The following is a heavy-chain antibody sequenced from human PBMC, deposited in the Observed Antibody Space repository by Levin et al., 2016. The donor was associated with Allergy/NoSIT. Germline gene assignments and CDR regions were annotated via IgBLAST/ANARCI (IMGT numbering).Heavy chain of an antibody. J-gene: IGHJ3*02. CDR2: IYTSGST. CDR3: ARDGPSGSYYVGAFDI. CDR1: GGSISSGSYF. V-gene: IGHV4-61*02. D-gene: IGHD1-26*01. Sequence: LRLSCTVSGGSISSGSYFWSWIRQPAGKGLEWIGRIYTSGSTNYNPSVKSRVTISVDTSKNQFSLKLSSVSVADTAVYYCARDGPSGSYYVGAFDIWGQGTMVTVSS.